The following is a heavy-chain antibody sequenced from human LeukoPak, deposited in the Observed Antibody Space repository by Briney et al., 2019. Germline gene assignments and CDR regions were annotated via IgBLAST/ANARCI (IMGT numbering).Heavy chain of an antibody. Sequence: GGSLRLSCAASGFRFSIYNMNWVRQAPGQRLEWVSSIGSSSSNYIHYADSVKGRFTISRDNAKNLMFLQMNSLRADDTAVYYCARAIAVAGEDDYWGQGTLVTVSS. CDR1: GFRFSIYN. CDR2: IGSSSSNYI. J-gene: IGHJ4*02. D-gene: IGHD6-19*01. V-gene: IGHV3-21*01. CDR3: ARAIAVAGEDDY.